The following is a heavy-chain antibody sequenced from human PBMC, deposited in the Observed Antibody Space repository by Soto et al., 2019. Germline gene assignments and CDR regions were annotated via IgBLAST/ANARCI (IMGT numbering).Heavy chain of an antibody. J-gene: IGHJ3*02. CDR1: GYTFTTYY. V-gene: IGHV1-18*01. Sequence: ASVKVSCKASGYTFTTYYIIWVRQAPGQGLEWVGWISAYNGNTHYAQELQGRVTMTTDTSTGTAYMELRSLRSDDTAVYYCARVSAWFDAFDIWGQGTMVTVS. CDR2: ISAYNGNT. CDR3: ARVSAWFDAFDI. D-gene: IGHD3-22*01.